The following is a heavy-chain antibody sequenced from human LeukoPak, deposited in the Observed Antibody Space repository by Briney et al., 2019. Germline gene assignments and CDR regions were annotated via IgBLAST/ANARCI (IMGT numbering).Heavy chain of an antibody. Sequence: GGSLRLSCAASGFTFSSYGMPWVRQAPGKGLEWVAVIWYDGSNKYYADSVKGRFTISRDNSKNTLYLQMNSLRAEDTAVYYCARAPIVVVPAAPTRIPYYYYGMDVWGQGTTVTVSS. CDR3: ARAPIVVVPAAPTRIPYYYYGMDV. D-gene: IGHD2-2*01. J-gene: IGHJ6*02. CDR1: GFTFSSYG. V-gene: IGHV3-33*01. CDR2: IWYDGSNK.